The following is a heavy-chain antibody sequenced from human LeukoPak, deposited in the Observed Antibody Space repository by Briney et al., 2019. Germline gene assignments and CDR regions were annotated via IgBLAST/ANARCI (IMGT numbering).Heavy chain of an antibody. V-gene: IGHV4-59*01. CDR1: GDSICTYY. D-gene: IGHD3-16*01. CDR2: IYFTGNT. CDR3: ARVGDGTFDI. Sequence: SETLSLICTVSGDSICTYYWIWIRQPPGKGLEWIGYIYFTGNTNYNPSLNSRVTMSVDTSENHFSLRLTSVTAADTAVYYCARVGDGTFDIWGQGTMVTVSS. J-gene: IGHJ3*02.